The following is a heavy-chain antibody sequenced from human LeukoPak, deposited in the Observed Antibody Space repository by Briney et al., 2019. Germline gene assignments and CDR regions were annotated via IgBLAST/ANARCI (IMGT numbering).Heavy chain of an antibody. CDR1: GFTFSSEW. J-gene: IGHJ5*02. CDR3: ARDVPRTSGP. V-gene: IGHV3-74*01. D-gene: IGHD3-10*01. Sequence: GGSLRLSCAASGFTFSSEWMHWVRQAPGRGLVWISHIDGNGRTTNYGDSVRGRFAVSRDNAKNTLYLQMNSLRAEDTAVYYCARDVPRTSGPWGQGTLVTVSS. CDR2: IDGNGRTT.